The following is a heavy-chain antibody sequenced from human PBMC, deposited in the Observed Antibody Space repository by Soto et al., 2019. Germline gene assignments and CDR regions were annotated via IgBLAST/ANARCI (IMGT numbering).Heavy chain of an antibody. CDR2: ISGRGDST. J-gene: IGHJ2*01. CDR3: AKAPGTGWYFDL. V-gene: IGHV3-23*01. Sequence: EVQLLESGGGLVQPGGSLRLSCAASGFMFRGYAMSWVRQAPGKGLEWVSSISGRGDSTYFADSVKGRFTISRDNSKNPLYLQINSLRDEDTAVYFCAKAPGTGWYFDLWGRGTLVTVSS. D-gene: IGHD7-27*01. CDR1: GFMFRGYA.